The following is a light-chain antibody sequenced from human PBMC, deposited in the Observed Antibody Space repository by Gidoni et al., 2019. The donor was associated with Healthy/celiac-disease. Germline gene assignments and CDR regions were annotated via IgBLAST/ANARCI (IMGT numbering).Light chain of an antibody. J-gene: IGKJ4*01. CDR1: QSVSSY. V-gene: IGKV3-11*01. Sequence: ELVLTQSPATLSLSPGERATLSCRASQSVSSYLAWYQQKPGQAPRLLIYDASNRATGIPARFSGSGSGTDFTLTNSSLEPEDFAVYYCQQRSNWRRTFGGGTKVEIK. CDR3: QQRSNWRRT. CDR2: DAS.